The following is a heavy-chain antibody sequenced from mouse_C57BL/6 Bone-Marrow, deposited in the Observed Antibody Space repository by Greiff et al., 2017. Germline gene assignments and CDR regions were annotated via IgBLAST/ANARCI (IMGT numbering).Heavy chain of an antibody. CDR3: ARPYYGSSYGCYAMDY. Sequence: EVKLVESGGDLVKPGGSLKLSCAASGFTFSSYGMSWVRQTPDKRLEWVATISSGGSYTYYPDSVKGRFTISRDNAKNTLYLQMSSLKSEDTAMYYCARPYYGSSYGCYAMDYWGQGTSVTVSS. V-gene: IGHV5-6*01. D-gene: IGHD1-1*01. CDR1: GFTFSSYG. CDR2: ISSGGSYT. J-gene: IGHJ4*01.